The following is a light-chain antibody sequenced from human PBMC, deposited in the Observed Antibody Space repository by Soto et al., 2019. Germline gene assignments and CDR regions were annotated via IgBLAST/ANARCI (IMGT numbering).Light chain of an antibody. CDR3: NSYTSSTADV. CDR2: EVS. Sequence: QSALTQPRSVSGSPGQSVTISCTGTSRDVGGYNYVSWYQLHPGKAPKLIIYEVSNRPSGVSNRFSGSKSGNTASLTISGLQAEDEADYYCNSYTSSTADVFGTGTKVTVL. CDR1: SRDVGGYNY. J-gene: IGLJ1*01. V-gene: IGLV2-14*01.